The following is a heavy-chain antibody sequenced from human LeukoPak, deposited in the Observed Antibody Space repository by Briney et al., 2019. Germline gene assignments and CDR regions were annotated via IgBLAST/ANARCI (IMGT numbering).Heavy chain of an antibody. CDR1: GYTFTSYS. D-gene: IGHD6-13*01. V-gene: IGHV1-18*01. CDR3: ASAPMAAAGIPDY. CDR2: ISANNGNT. J-gene: IGHJ4*02. Sequence: ASVKVSCKASGYTFTSYSISWARQDPGHRLVWTVTISANNGNTNYAQKLQGRVTMTTDTSTSTAYMELRSLRSDDTAVCYCASAPMAAAGIPDYWGQGTLVTVSS.